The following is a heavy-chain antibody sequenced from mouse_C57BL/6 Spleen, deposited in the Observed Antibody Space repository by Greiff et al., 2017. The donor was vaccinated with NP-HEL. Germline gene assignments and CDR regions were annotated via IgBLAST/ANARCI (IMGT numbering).Heavy chain of an antibody. D-gene: IGHD1-1*01. CDR2: ISYDGSN. CDR3: ARGLRSSFFDY. V-gene: IGHV3-6*01. CDR1: GYSITSGYY. J-gene: IGHJ2*01. Sequence: DVKLQESGPGLVKPSQSLSLTCSVTGYSITSGYYWNWIRQFPGNKLEWMGYISYDGSNNYNPSLKNRISITRDTSKNQFFLKLNSVTTEDTATYYCARGLRSSFFDYWGQGTTLTVSS.